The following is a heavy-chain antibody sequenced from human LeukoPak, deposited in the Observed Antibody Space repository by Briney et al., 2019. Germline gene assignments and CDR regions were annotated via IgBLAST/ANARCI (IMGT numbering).Heavy chain of an antibody. D-gene: IGHD3-10*01. CDR3: ARVIGVVRADYYFDY. CDR1: GFIFDDYA. J-gene: IGHJ4*02. CDR2: ISWNSYTI. V-gene: IGHV3-9*01. Sequence: PAGGSLRLSCAASGFIFDDYAMHWVRQAPGKGLEWVSGISWNSYTIGYADSVKGRFTISRDNAKNSLYLQMNSLRAEDTAVYYCARVIGVVRADYYFDYWGQGTLVAVSS.